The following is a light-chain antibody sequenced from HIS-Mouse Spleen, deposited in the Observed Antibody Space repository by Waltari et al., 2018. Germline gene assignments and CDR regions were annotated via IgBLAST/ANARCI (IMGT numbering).Light chain of an antibody. Sequence: SSELTQDPAVPVALGQTVRITCQGDSPRSYYASWYQQKPGQAPVLVIYGKNNRPSGIPDRFSGSSSGNTASLTITGAQAEDEADYYCNSRDSSGNHLVFGGGTKLTVL. CDR2: GKN. CDR3: NSRDSSGNHLV. CDR1: SPRSYY. V-gene: IGLV3-19*01. J-gene: IGLJ2*01.